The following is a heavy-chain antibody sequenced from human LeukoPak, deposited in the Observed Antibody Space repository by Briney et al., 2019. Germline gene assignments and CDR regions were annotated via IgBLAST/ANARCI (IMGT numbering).Heavy chain of an antibody. CDR2: INGRGDDT. Sequence: GGSLRLSCAAFSGFAMSWVREARGKGLEWVSAINGRGDDTYYPDSVKGRFTISRDNSNNTLYLQMNSLRAEDTAVYCCAKGHRSSSSFFDSWGQGILVTVSS. J-gene: IGHJ4*02. CDR3: AKGHRSSSSFFDS. V-gene: IGHV3-23*01. D-gene: IGHD6-19*01. CDR1: SGFA.